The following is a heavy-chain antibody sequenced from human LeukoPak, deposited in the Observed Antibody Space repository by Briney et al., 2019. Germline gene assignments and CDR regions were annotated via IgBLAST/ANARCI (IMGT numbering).Heavy chain of an antibody. CDR3: AREIISSGWSLRLHYFDY. Sequence: TGGSLRLSCAASGFTFSSYSMNWVRQAPGKGLEWVSSISSSSSYIYYADSVKGRFTISRDNAKNSLYLQMNSLRAEDTAVYYCAREIISSGWSLRLHYFDYWGQGTLVTVSS. CDR1: GFTFSSYS. D-gene: IGHD6-19*01. CDR2: ISSSSSYI. J-gene: IGHJ4*02. V-gene: IGHV3-21*01.